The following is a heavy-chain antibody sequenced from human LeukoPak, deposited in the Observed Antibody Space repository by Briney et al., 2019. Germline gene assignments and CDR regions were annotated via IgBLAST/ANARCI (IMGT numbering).Heavy chain of an antibody. CDR3: ARAGSGSYGDFDY. Sequence: GGSLRLSCAASGFTVSSNYMSWVRQAPGKGLEWVSVIYSGGSTYYADSVKGRFTISRDNSKNTLYLQMNSLRAEGTAVYYCARAGSGSYGDFDYWGQGTLVTVSS. D-gene: IGHD1-26*01. CDR2: IYSGGST. CDR1: GFTVSSNY. J-gene: IGHJ4*02. V-gene: IGHV3-53*01.